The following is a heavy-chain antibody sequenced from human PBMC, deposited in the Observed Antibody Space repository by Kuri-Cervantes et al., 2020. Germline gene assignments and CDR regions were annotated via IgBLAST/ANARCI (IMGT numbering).Heavy chain of an antibody. CDR3: AKPGTAAGGWVH. D-gene: IGHD1/OR15-1a*01. J-gene: IGHJ4*02. CDR1: GFTFSSYD. V-gene: IGHV3-23*01. CDR2: ISGSGGST. Sequence: GGSLRLSCAASGFTFSSYDMHWVRQAPGKGLEWVSAISGSGGSTYYADSVKGRFTISRDNSKNTLYLQMNSLRAEDTAVYYCAKPGTAAGGWVHWGQGTLVTVSS.